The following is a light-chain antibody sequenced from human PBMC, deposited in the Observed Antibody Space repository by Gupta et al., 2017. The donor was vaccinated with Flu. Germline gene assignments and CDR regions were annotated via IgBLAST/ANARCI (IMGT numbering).Light chain of an antibody. CDR2: GAS. CDR3: QHYSTWPWT. J-gene: IGKJ1*01. Sequence: EIVMTQSPATLSVFPGERATLSCRASQSVSSNFAWYQQKPGQAPRLLIYGASTRATGVPARISGSGAGTEFTLTSSSLHSGDFAVYYCQHYSTWPWTCGQGTKVEIK. V-gene: IGKV3-15*01. CDR1: QSVSSN.